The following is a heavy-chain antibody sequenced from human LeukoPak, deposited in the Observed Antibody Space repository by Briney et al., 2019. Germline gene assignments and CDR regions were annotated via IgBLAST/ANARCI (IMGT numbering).Heavy chain of an antibody. V-gene: IGHV1-69*04. Sequence: ASVKVSCKASGGXFSSYAISWVRQAPGQGLEWMGRIIPILGIANYAQKFQGRVTITADKSTSTAYMELSSLRSEDTAVYYCARAESYSRGFDPWGQGTLATVSS. CDR1: GGXFSSYA. CDR3: ARAESYSRGFDP. J-gene: IGHJ5*02. CDR2: IIPILGIA. D-gene: IGHD6-13*01.